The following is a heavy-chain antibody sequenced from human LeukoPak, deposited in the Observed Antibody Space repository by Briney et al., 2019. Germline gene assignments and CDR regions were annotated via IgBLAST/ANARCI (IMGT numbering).Heavy chain of an antibody. J-gene: IGHJ4*02. CDR2: INPNSGGT. Sequence: GASVKVSCKASGYTFTGYYMHWVRQAPGQGLEWMGWINPNSGGTNYAQKFQGRVTMTRDTSISTAYMELSRLRSDDTAVYYCARVVTDPGLQTFDYWGQGTLVTVSS. CDR3: ARVVTDPGLQTFDY. D-gene: IGHD3-16*01. CDR1: GYTFTGYY. V-gene: IGHV1-2*02.